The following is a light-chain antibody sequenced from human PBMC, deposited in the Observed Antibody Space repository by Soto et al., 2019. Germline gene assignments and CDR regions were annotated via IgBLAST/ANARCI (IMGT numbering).Light chain of an antibody. CDR2: SAS. CDR1: QGISSW. J-gene: IGKJ1*01. Sequence: DIHSTQSPSTLCASLGGRVTITCRAIQGISSWFGWYQQKPGKAPKLLIFSASSLQSGVPSRFSGSASGTDFALTISSLPPEDFATYHCQQGYNIPPTFGQGTKVDIK. V-gene: IGKV1-39*01. CDR3: QQGYNIPPT.